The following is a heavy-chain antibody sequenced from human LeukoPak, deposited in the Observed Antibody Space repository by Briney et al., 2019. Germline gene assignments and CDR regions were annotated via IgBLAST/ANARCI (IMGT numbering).Heavy chain of an antibody. Sequence: GGSLRLSCAASGFTFSSYSMNWVRQAPGKGLEWVANIKQDGSEKYYVDSVKGRFTISRDNAKNSLYLQMNSLRAEDTAVYYCASSSPYYDSSGHLIMFDYWGQGTLVTVSS. CDR2: IKQDGSEK. D-gene: IGHD3-22*01. CDR1: GFTFSSYS. J-gene: IGHJ4*02. CDR3: ASSSPYYDSSGHLIMFDY. V-gene: IGHV3-7*01.